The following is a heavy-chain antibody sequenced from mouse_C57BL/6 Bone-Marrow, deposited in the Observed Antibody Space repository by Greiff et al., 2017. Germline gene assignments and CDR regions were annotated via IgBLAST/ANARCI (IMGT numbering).Heavy chain of an antibody. Sequence: EVKLVASGGDLVKPGGSLKLSCAASGFTFSSYGMSWVRQTPDKRLEWVATISSGGSYTYYPDSVKGRFTISRDNAKNTLYLQRSSLKSEDTAMYYCARRNWAWFAYWGQGTLVTVSA. V-gene: IGHV5-6*02. CDR2: ISSGGSYT. CDR3: ARRNWAWFAY. CDR1: GFTFSSYG. D-gene: IGHD4-1*01. J-gene: IGHJ3*01.